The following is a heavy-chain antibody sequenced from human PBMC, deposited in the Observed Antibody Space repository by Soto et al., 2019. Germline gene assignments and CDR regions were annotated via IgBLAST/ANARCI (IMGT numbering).Heavy chain of an antibody. D-gene: IGHD3-22*01. CDR2: IYYSGST. Sequence: LSLTCTVSGGSISSGGYYWSWIRQHPGKGLEWIGYIYYSGSTYYNPSLKSRVTISVDTSKNQFSLKLSSVTAADTAVYYCARSDSYDSSGYYPPVPRFDYWGQGTLVTVSS. CDR3: ARSDSYDSSGYYPPVPRFDY. J-gene: IGHJ4*02. V-gene: IGHV4-31*03. CDR1: GGSISSGGYY.